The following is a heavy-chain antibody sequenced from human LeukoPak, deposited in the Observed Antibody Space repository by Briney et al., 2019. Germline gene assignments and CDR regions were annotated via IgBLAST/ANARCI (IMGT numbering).Heavy chain of an antibody. CDR2: ISYDGSNK. V-gene: IGHV3-30*19. CDR1: GFTFSSYG. Sequence: GGSLRLSCAASGFTFSSYGMHWVRQAPGKGLEWVAVISYDGSNKYYADSVKGRFTISRDNSKNTLYLQMNSLGAEDTAVYYCASMWELLDYWGQGTLVTVSS. D-gene: IGHD1-26*01. CDR3: ASMWELLDY. J-gene: IGHJ4*02.